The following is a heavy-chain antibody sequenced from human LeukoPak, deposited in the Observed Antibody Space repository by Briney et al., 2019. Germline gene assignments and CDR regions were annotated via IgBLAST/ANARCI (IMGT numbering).Heavy chain of an antibody. D-gene: IGHD2-21*01. V-gene: IGHV3-21*01. CDR2: ISSSSSYI. J-gene: IGHJ4*02. CDR3: ASWGLLGFDY. Sequence: GGSLSLSCAASGFTFSSYSMNWVRQAPGKGLEWVSSISSSSSYIYYADSVKGRFTISRDNAKNSLYLQMNSLRAEDTAVYYCASWGLLGFDYWGQGTLVTVSS. CDR1: GFTFSSYS.